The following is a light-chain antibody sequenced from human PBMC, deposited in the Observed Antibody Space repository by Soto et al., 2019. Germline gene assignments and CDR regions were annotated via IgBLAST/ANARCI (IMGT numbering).Light chain of an antibody. V-gene: IGLV1-36*01. CDR3: AAWDDSLNGPL. CDR1: SSNIGNNA. J-gene: IGLJ1*01. Sequence: QSVLTQPPSVSEAPRQRVTISCSGSSSNIGNNAVNWYQQLPGKAPKLLIYYDDLLPSGVSDRFSGSKSGTSASLAISGLQSEDEADYYCAAWDDSLNGPLFGTGTKFTVL. CDR2: YDD.